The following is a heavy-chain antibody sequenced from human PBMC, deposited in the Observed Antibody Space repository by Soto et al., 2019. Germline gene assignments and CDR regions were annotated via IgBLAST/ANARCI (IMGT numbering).Heavy chain of an antibody. CDR1: GGSVTSDEDY. D-gene: IGHD5-18*01. V-gene: IGHV4-30-4*01. J-gene: IGHJ4*02. CDR2: ISNSGST. Sequence: SETLSLTCTVSGGSVTSDEDYWTWIRHSPGKGLEWIGYISNSGSTGYNPSLKTRLSMSVDRSKNQFTLRLTSVTAADTAVYFCSTESGSTYGYFDHWGQGSQVTVSS. CDR3: STESGSTYGYFDH.